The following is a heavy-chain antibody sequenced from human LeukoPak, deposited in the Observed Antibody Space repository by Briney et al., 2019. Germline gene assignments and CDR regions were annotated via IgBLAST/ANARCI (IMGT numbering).Heavy chain of an antibody. CDR1: GFTFGSYA. Sequence: PGRSLRLSCAASGFTFGSYAMHWVRQAPGKGLEWVAVISYDGSNKYYADSVKGRFTISRDNSKNTLYLQMNSLRAEDTAVYYCARGSGNYDDYYYNMDVWGKGTTVTVSS. D-gene: IGHD1-7*01. CDR2: ISYDGSNK. CDR3: ARGSGNYDDYYYNMDV. J-gene: IGHJ6*03. V-gene: IGHV3-30-3*01.